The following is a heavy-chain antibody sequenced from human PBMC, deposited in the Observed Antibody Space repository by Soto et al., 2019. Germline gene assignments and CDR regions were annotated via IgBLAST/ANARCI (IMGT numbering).Heavy chain of an antibody. CDR1: GFTFSSYA. D-gene: IGHD1-26*01. CDR3: ARDRPGRRGAGGASYYYYGMDV. CDR2: ISYDGSNK. J-gene: IGHJ6*02. Sequence: QPGGSLRLSCAASGFTFSSYAMHWVRQAPGKGLEWVAVISYDGSNKYYADSVKGRFTISRDNSKNTLYLQMNSLRAEDTAVYYCARDRPGRRGAGGASYYYYGMDVWGQGTTVTVSS. V-gene: IGHV3-30-3*01.